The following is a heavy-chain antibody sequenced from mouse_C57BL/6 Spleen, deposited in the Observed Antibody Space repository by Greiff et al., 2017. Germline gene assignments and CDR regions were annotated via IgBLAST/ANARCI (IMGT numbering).Heavy chain of an antibody. Sequence: VMLVESGPGLVAPSPSLSITCTVSGFSLTSYGVSWVRQPPGKGLEWLGVIWGDGSTNYHSALISRLCISKDNSKSQVVLKLNSLQTDDTATYYCAKHLYYYGSSYRDAMDYWGQGTSVTVSS. V-gene: IGHV2-3*01. CDR1: GFSLTSYG. D-gene: IGHD1-1*01. CDR3: AKHLYYYGSSYRDAMDY. CDR2: IWGDGST. J-gene: IGHJ4*01.